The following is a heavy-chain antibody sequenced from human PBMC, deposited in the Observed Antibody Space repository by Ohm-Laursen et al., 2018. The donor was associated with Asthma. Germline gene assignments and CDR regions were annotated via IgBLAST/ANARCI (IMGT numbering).Heavy chain of an antibody. CDR3: ARDYYGSGAY. Sequence: GSLRLSCAASGFTFSGYWMQWVRQAPGKGLVWVSRINSDGSSTTYADSVRGRFTISRDNAKNTLYLRINSLRAEDTAVYYCARDYYGSGAYWGQGTLVTVSS. J-gene: IGHJ4*02. CDR2: INSDGSST. CDR1: GFTFSGYW. V-gene: IGHV3-74*01. D-gene: IGHD3-10*01.